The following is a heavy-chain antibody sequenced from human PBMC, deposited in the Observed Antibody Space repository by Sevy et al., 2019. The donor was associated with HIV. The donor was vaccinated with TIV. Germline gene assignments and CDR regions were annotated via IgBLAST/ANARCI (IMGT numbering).Heavy chain of an antibody. Sequence: SLRLSCAASGFTFRDYSMSWVRQAPGEGLEWVASISSTTTYRYYADSVKGRFTISRDNANNSLYLQMDSLRAEDTAVYYCARDLANRGAYHIWGQGTMVTVSS. V-gene: IGHV3-21*01. CDR3: ARDLANRGAYHI. CDR2: ISSTTTYR. D-gene: IGHD3-16*01. CDR1: GFTFRDYS. J-gene: IGHJ3*02.